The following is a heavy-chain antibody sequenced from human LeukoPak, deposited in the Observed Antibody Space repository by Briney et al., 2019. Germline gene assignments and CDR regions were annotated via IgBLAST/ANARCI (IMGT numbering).Heavy chain of an antibody. D-gene: IGHD2-21*02. J-gene: IGHJ4*02. Sequence: GGSLRLSCEASESTFSSFEMHWVRQAPGKGLEWVSYVSISGGGSIKYYADSVKGRFTIYRDNAIKSVYLQMNSLRAEDTAAYYCVREGHYYFDYWGQGTLVTVSS. V-gene: IGHV3-48*03. CDR1: ESTFSSFE. CDR2: VSISGGGSIK. CDR3: VREGHYYFDY.